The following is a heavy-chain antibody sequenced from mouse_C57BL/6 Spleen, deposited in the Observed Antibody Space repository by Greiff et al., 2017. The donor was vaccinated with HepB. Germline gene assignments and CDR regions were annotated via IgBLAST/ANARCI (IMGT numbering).Heavy chain of an antibody. Sequence: QVQLKQSGAELARPGASVKMSCKASGYTFTSYTMHWVKQRPGQGLEWIGYINPSSGYTKYNQKFKDKATLTADKSSSTAYMQLSSLTAEDSAVCYCAGRAGHYYGSSYGYWYFDVWGTGTTVTVSS. J-gene: IGHJ1*03. CDR1: GYTFTSYT. D-gene: IGHD1-1*01. V-gene: IGHV1-4*01. CDR2: INPSSGYT. CDR3: AGRAGHYYGSSYGYWYFDV.